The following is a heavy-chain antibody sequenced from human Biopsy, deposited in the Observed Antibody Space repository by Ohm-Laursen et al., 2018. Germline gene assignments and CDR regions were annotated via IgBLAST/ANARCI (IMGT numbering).Heavy chain of an antibody. Sequence: LRLSCSASGFTFSVYAMHWVRQAPGKGLERVAIIWYDGSSEYYADSVKGRFTISRDNSRNTVYLQMNSLRAEDTAIYYCARDPIVGSKADGMDVWGQGTTVTVSS. D-gene: IGHD1-26*01. CDR3: ARDPIVGSKADGMDV. CDR2: IWYDGSSE. J-gene: IGHJ6*02. CDR1: GFTFSVYA. V-gene: IGHV3-33*01.